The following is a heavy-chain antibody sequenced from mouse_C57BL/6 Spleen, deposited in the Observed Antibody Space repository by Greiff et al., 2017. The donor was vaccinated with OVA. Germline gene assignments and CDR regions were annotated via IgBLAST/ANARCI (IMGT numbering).Heavy chain of an antibody. D-gene: IGHD1-1*01. Sequence: QVQLKQPGAELVKPGASVKLSCKASGYTFTSYWMHWVKQRPGRGLEWIGRIDPNSGGTKYNEKFKSKATLTVDKPSSTAYMQLSSLTSEDSAVYYCARWSYYYGSSYEDYAMDYWGQGTSVTVSS. CDR3: ARWSYYYGSSYEDYAMDY. CDR1: GYTFTSYW. CDR2: IDPNSGGT. V-gene: IGHV1-72*01. J-gene: IGHJ4*01.